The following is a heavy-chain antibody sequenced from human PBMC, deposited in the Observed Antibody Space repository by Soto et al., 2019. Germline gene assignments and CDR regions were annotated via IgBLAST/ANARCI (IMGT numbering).Heavy chain of an antibody. V-gene: IGHV3-11*01. CDR2: ISSSGNSI. J-gene: IGHJ4*02. CDR3: ARRAAAGRSFDY. CDR1: GFTFSDYY. D-gene: IGHD6-13*01. Sequence: PRGCLGLTCAASGFTFSDYYMTWIRQAPGKGLEWVSYISSSGNSIYYADSVRGRFTVSRDNAKNSLFLQMNSLRAEDTAVYYCARRAAAGRSFDYWGLGTLVTVSS.